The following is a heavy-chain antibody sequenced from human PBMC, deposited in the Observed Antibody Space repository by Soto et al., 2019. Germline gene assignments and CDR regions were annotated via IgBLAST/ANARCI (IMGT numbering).Heavy chain of an antibody. CDR3: ARRVLRETHFDY. CDR1: GYIFSNQW. D-gene: IGHD3-10*02. Sequence: EVQLVQSGAEVKKPGDSLKISCKGSGYIFSNQWIGWVRQVPGKGLECMGIIYPGDSDTRYSPSFQGQVTISADKSISTAYLQWNSLKASYTAMYYCARRVLRETHFDYWGQGTLVTVSS. V-gene: IGHV5-51*01. J-gene: IGHJ4*02. CDR2: IYPGDSDT.